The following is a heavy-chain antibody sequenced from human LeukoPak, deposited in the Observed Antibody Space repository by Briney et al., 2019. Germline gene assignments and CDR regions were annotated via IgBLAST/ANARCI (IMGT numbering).Heavy chain of an antibody. CDR2: IYSGGST. D-gene: IGHD1-26*01. V-gene: IGHV3-66*01. CDR3: ARVGGPDSGFVDY. CDR1: GFTVSSNY. J-gene: IGHJ4*02. Sequence: GGSLRLSCAASGFTVSSNYMSWVRQAPGKGLEWVSVIYSGGSTYYADSVKGRFTISRDNSKNTLYLQMNSLRAEDTAVYYCARVGGPDSGFVDYWGQGTLVTVSS.